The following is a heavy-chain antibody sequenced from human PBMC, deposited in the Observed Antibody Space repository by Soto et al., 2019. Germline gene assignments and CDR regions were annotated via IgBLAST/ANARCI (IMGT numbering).Heavy chain of an antibody. CDR1: GFTFSTYD. CDR3: ARVLDFCIGLSNGLDV. Sequence: EVQLVESGGGLVQPGGSLRLSCAASGFTFSTYDMHWVRQAAGKGLEWVSAIGTDDDTYYAGSVRGRFTIAREDAKNSFYLQMDSLRAEDTAVYYCARVLDFCIGLSNGLDVWGQGTTVTVSS. D-gene: IGHD3-3*01. J-gene: IGHJ6*02. CDR2: IGTDDDT. V-gene: IGHV3-13*01.